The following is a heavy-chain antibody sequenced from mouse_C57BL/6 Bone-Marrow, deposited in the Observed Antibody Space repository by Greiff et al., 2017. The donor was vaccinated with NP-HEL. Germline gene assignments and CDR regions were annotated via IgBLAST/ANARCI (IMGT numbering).Heavy chain of an antibody. CDR2: IHPSDSDT. CDR1: GYTFTSYW. J-gene: IGHJ4*01. D-gene: IGHD5-2*01. Sequence: QVQLQQPGAELVKPGASVKVSCKASGYTFTSYWMHWVKQRPGQGLEWIGRIHPSDSDTNYNQKFKGKATLTVDKSSSTAYRQLSSLTSEDSAVYYCAIRGILRYAMDYWGQGTSVTVSS. V-gene: IGHV1-74*01. CDR3: AIRGILRYAMDY.